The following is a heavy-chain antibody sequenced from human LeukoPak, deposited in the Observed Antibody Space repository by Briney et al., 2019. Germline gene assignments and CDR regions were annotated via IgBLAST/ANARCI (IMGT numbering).Heavy chain of an antibody. J-gene: IGHJ4*02. V-gene: IGHV3-7*01. CDR3: AREDGHNTNDC. CDR1: GFTFRGYW. D-gene: IGHD5-24*01. Sequence: PGGSLRLSCVTSGFTFRGYWMSWFRQAPGKGLEWVGNIQPDGSGAFYVDAMRGRFTISRDDAQNSLYLQINSLRAEDTAVYYCAREDGHNTNDCWGQGTLVTVSS. CDR2: IQPDGSGA.